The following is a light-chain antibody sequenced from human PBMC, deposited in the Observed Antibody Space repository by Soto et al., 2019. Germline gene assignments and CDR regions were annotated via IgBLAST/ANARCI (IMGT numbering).Light chain of an antibody. Sequence: QSALTQPPSASGSPGQSVTISCTGTSSDVGAYDYVSWYQQHPGKAPKLMIYDVSKRPSGVPDRFSGSKSGNTASPTISGLQAEDEADYYCCSYAGSYTPWVFGGGTKLTVL. CDR3: CSYAGSYTPWV. J-gene: IGLJ3*02. CDR2: DVS. CDR1: SSDVGAYDY. V-gene: IGLV2-11*01.